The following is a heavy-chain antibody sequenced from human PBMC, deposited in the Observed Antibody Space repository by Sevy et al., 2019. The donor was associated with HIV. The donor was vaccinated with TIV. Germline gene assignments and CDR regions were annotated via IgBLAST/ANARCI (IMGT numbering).Heavy chain of an antibody. CDR2: FDPEDGDPEDGKT. J-gene: IGHJ4*02. D-gene: IGHD3-22*01. CDR3: ATTKDYYDSSGYPFDY. Sequence: ASVKVSCKVSGYTLAKFSIHWVRQAPGKGLEWMTSFDPEDGDPEDGKTIYAQKFLGRVTMTEDTSTDTAYMELSSLRLDDTAVYYCATTKDYYDSSGYPFDYWGQGTLVTVSS. CDR1: GYTLAKFS. V-gene: IGHV1-24*01.